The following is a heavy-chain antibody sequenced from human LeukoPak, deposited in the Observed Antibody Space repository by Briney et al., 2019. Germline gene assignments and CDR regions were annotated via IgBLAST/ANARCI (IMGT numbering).Heavy chain of an antibody. CDR2: INHSGST. CDR1: GGSFSGYY. J-gene: IGHJ5*02. CDR3: ARGIAAAGTSQNWFDP. Sequence: PSETLSLTCAVCGGSFSGYYWSWIRQPPGKGLEWIGEINHSGSTNYNPSLKSRVAISVDTSKNQFSLKLSSVTAADTAVYYCARGIAAAGTSQNWFDPWGQGTLVTVSS. V-gene: IGHV4-34*01. D-gene: IGHD6-13*01.